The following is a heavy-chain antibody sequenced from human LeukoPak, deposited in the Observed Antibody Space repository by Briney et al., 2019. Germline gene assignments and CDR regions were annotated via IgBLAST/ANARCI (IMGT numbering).Heavy chain of an antibody. Sequence: PSETLSLTCTVSGGSISSYCWSWVRQSPGKGLEWIGYIFTSGRADYNPSLKSRVTMSVDTSKNQLSMELRFLTAADTAVYYCATSHDVKTAPYDLWGQGTLVTVSS. D-gene: IGHD2-21*01. CDR2: IFTSGRA. V-gene: IGHV4-4*09. J-gene: IGHJ5*02. CDR3: ATSHDVKTAPYDL. CDR1: GGSISSYC.